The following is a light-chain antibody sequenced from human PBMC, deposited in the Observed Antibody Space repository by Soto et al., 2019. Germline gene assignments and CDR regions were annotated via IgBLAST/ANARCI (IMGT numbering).Light chain of an antibody. CDR2: EAS. CDR3: QQYEIYPWT. J-gene: IGKJ1*01. CDR1: QSINKW. Sequence: DIQLTQSPSSLSASVGDTVTITCRASQSINKWLAWYQQKPGKAPKILIYEASSLERGVPSRFSASGSGTEFSLTISSLQPDDYATYYCQQYEIYPWTFGQGTKVDIK. V-gene: IGKV1-5*01.